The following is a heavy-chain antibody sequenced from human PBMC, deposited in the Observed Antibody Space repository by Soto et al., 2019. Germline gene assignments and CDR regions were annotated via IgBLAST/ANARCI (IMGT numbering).Heavy chain of an antibody. CDR2: ISYDGSNK. V-gene: IGHV3-30-3*01. CDR1: GFSFSSYA. CDR3: ARAPPRGIAAPGTWGSGMDV. Sequence: QVQVVESGGGVVQPGRSLRLSCAASGFSFSSYAMHWVRQAPGKGLEWVAVISYDGSNKYYEDSVKGRFTISRDSSKNTVYLQMNSLRGEDTGVSYCARAPPRGIAAPGTWGSGMDVWGQGTTVTVSS. J-gene: IGHJ6*02. D-gene: IGHD6-13*01.